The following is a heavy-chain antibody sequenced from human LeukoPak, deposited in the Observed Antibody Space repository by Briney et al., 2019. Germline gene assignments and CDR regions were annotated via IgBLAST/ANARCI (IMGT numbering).Heavy chain of an antibody. CDR3: AKEVWFGELTAEYFQH. CDR2: ISGSGGST. Sequence: GGSLRLSCAASGFTFSSYGMSWVRQAPGKGLEWGSAISGSGGSTYYADSVKGRFTISRDNSKYTLYLQMNSLRAEDTAVYYCAKEVWFGELTAEYFQHWGQGTLVTVSS. J-gene: IGHJ1*01. CDR1: GFTFSSYG. V-gene: IGHV3-23*01. D-gene: IGHD3-10*01.